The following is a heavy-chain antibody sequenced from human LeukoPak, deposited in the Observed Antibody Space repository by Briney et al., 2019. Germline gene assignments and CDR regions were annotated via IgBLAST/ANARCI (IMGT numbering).Heavy chain of an antibody. CDR1: GFTFSSYD. Sequence: GESLRVSCAAFGFTFSSYDMSWVRQAPGKGLEWVSTLTTNSRYIYYADSVKGRVTLSRDNAKNSLFLEMNNLGAEDTAVYYCARGRMTAIRSDALDLWGQGTMVTVSS. V-gene: IGHV3-21*01. D-gene: IGHD2-21*02. CDR2: LTTNSRYI. CDR3: ARGRMTAIRSDALDL. J-gene: IGHJ3*01.